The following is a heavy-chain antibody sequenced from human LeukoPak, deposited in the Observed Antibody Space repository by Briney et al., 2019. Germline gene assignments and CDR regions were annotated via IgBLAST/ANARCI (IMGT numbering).Heavy chain of an antibody. D-gene: IGHD6-19*01. CDR1: GGSISGYD. V-gene: IGHV4-59*08. Sequence: SETLSLTCTASGGSISGYDWSWIRQPPGKGPEWIGDIYYSGSTNYNPSLKSRVTIAVDTSKNQFSLKMNSVTAADTAVYYCARLASSGWSHCDYWGQGTLVTVSS. CDR3: ARLASSGWSHCDY. J-gene: IGHJ4*02. CDR2: IYYSGST.